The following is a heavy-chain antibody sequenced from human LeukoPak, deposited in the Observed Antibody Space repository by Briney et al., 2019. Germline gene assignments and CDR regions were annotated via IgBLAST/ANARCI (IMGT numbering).Heavy chain of an antibody. V-gene: IGHV1-18*01. CDR2: ISAYNGNT. CDR1: GYTFTSYG. Sequence: ASVKVSCKASGYTFTSYGISWVRQAPGQGLEWMGWISAYNGNTNYAQKLQGRVTMTTDTSTSTAYMELRSLRSDDTAVYYCAKDLPGKQWLVRYYYYGMDVWGQGTTVTVSS. D-gene: IGHD6-19*01. J-gene: IGHJ6*02. CDR3: AKDLPGKQWLVRYYYYGMDV.